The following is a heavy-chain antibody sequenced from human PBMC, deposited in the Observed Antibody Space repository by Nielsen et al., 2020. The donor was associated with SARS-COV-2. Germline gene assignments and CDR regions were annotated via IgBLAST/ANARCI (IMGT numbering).Heavy chain of an antibody. CDR2: INSDGTDT. CDR3: GGGTYGALGY. J-gene: IGHJ4*02. D-gene: IGHD4/OR15-4a*01. Sequence: GESLKISCAASGFAFSTYWMHWVRQAPGKGLGPGKGLEWVSRINSDGTDTGYADSVKGRFTVSRDNAKNTVYLQMNTLSVEDTAVYYCGGGTYGALGYWGQGTLVTVSS. CDR1: GFAFSTYW. V-gene: IGHV3-74*01.